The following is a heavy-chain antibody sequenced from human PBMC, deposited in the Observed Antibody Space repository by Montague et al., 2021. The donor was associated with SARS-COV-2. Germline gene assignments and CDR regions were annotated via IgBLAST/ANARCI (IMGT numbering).Heavy chain of an antibody. D-gene: IGHD3-16*02. CDR3: TRDYRSIVGDGLDI. Sequence: LRLSCAASGFTFSNYDMNWVRQAPGKGPEWITYISTSAYTTSYAGSVKGRFTISRDNGKNSLYLQMNSLRVEDTAVYYCTRDYRSIVGDGLDIWGQGTKVTVSS. J-gene: IGHJ3*02. CDR2: ISTSAYTT. CDR1: GFTFSNYD. V-gene: IGHV3-48*03.